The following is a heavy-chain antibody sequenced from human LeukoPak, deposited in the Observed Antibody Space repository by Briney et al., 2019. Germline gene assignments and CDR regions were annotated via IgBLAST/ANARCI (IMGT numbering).Heavy chain of an antibody. Sequence: PSETLSLICTVSGGSFNPYYWSWIRQAPGKGLEWLGYFLYSGSANYNPSLKSRISISVDTSKKQISLTLTSVTAADTAVYYCARHCSTTTCQYYYYHMDVWGKGTTVTVSS. CDR3: ARHCSTTTCQYYYYHMDV. D-gene: IGHD2-2*01. CDR2: FLYSGSA. J-gene: IGHJ6*03. V-gene: IGHV4-59*08. CDR1: GGSFNPYY.